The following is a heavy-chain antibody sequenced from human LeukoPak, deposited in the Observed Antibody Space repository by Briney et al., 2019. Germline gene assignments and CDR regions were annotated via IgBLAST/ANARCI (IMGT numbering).Heavy chain of an antibody. CDR2: IYYSGST. J-gene: IGHJ4*02. CDR3: ASLGSTVTAAR. V-gene: IGHV4-39*07. Sequence: SETLSLTCTVPGGSISSSSYYWGWIRQPPGKGLEWIGSIYYSGSTYYNPSLKSRVTISVDTSKNQFSLKLSSVTAADTAVYYCASLGSTVTAARWGQGTLVTVSS. CDR1: GGSISSSSYY. D-gene: IGHD4-17*01.